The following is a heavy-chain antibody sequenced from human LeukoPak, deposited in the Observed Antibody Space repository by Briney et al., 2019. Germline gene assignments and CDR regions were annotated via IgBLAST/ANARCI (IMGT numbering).Heavy chain of an antibody. CDR2: IIPIFGTA. J-gene: IGHJ5*02. V-gene: IGHV1-69*13. CDR3: AVLWSGYLDWFDP. Sequence: ASVKVSCKASGGTFIGYAISWVRQAPGQGGEWRGGIIPIFGTAKYAQKFQGRGTITADESTSTAYMELSSLRSEDTAVYYCAVLWSGYLDWFDPWGPGTLVTVSS. D-gene: IGHD3-3*01. CDR1: GGTFIGYA.